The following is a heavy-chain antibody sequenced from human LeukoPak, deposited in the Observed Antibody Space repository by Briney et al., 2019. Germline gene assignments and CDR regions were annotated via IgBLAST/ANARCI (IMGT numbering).Heavy chain of an antibody. V-gene: IGHV3-21*04. CDR1: GFTFSSYS. D-gene: IGHD3-22*01. CDR2: ISSSSSYI. J-gene: IGHJ3*02. Sequence: GGTLRLFCAASGFTFSSYSMHCVRQAPGKGLEWVSSISSSSSYIYYADSVKGRFTISRDNAKHSLHLEMNSLRAEDTAVYYCARGHYYYDSSGYLRDYDAFDIWGQGTMVTVSS. CDR3: ARGHYYYDSSGYLRDYDAFDI.